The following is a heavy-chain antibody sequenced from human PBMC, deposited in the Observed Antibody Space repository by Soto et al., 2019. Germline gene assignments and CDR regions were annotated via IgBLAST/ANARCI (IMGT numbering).Heavy chain of an antibody. CDR2: ISYDGSNK. D-gene: IGHD6-19*01. CDR3: ARGGMRQGLYDDAFDI. V-gene: IGHV3-30-3*01. J-gene: IGHJ3*02. Sequence: QVQLVESGGGVVQPGRSLRLSCAASGFTFSSYAMHWVRQAPGKGLEWVAVISYDGSNKYYADSVKGRFTISRDNSKNTLSLQMNSLRAEDTAVYYCARGGMRQGLYDDAFDIWGQGTMVTVSS. CDR1: GFTFSSYA.